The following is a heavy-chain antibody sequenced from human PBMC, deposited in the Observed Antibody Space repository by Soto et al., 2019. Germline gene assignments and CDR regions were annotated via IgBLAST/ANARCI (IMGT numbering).Heavy chain of an antibody. V-gene: IGHV1-2*02. CDR1: GYSITAHF. Sequence: QVRLVQSGAEVKKPGASVKVSCKASGYSITAHFLHWVRQAPGEGLEWMGWINPKSGDTDYAQKFQDRVTMSRDTYINTAYMQLRRLTSDDTALYFCATDDGQYFGSVWGQGTLVTVSS. CDR2: INPKSGDT. J-gene: IGHJ1*01. CDR3: ATDDGQYFGSV. D-gene: IGHD3-10*01.